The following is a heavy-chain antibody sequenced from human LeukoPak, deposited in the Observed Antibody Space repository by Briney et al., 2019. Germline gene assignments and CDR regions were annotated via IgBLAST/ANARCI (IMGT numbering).Heavy chain of an antibody. V-gene: IGHV4-39*07. Sequence: SETLSLTCTVSSGSISSSSYYWGWIRQPPGKGLEWIGSIYYSGSTYYNPSLKSRVTISVDTSKNQFSLKLSSVTAADTAVYYCARSDPTLIAAADPFDYWGQGTLVTVSS. CDR1: SGSISSSSYY. D-gene: IGHD6-13*01. J-gene: IGHJ4*02. CDR2: IYYSGST. CDR3: ARSDPTLIAAADPFDY.